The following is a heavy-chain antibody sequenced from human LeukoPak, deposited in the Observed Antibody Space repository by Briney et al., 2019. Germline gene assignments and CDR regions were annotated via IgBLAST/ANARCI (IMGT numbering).Heavy chain of an antibody. V-gene: IGHV4-59*01. CDR1: TVLISSAY. CDR2: IYYSGNT. Sequence: SETLSLTRTVSTVLISSAYTNSIRQPAGKGLEWIGYIYYSGNTNYNPSLKSRVTMSVDTSKKQFSLKLNSVTAADTAVYYCSGDAGRGSYFDYWGQGTLVTVSS. J-gene: IGHJ4*02. CDR3: SGDAGRGSYFDY. D-gene: IGHD5-24*01.